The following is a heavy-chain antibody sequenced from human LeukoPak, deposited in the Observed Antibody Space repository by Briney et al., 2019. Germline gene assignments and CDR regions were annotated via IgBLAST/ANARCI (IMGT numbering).Heavy chain of an antibody. CDR3: AKGDTMIVVVYSFDY. V-gene: IGHV3-7*03. D-gene: IGHD3-22*01. J-gene: IGHJ4*02. CDR1: GFKFKNYW. Sequence: GGSLRLSCIVSGFKFKNYWMSWVRQAPGKGLEWVANIKQDGSEKYSVDSVKGRFTISRDNAKNSLFLQMNSLRAEDTAVYYCAKGDTMIVVVYSFDYWGQGTLVTVSS. CDR2: IKQDGSEK.